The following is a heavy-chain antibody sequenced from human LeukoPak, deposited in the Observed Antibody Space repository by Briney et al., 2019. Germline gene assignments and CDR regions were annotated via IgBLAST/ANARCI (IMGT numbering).Heavy chain of an antibody. CDR1: GGSISSYSGGSISHYY. V-gene: IGHV4-39*01. CDR3: ARLRYDILTGCFDY. CDR2: VSNSGSK. Sequence: PSETLSLTCTVSGGSISSYSGGSISHYYWNWIRQPPGKGLEWIGSVSNSGSKHYNPSLKSRVTIFEDTSKNQFSLKLSSVTAADTAVYYCARLRYDILTGCFDYWGQGTLVTVSS. J-gene: IGHJ4*02. D-gene: IGHD3-9*01.